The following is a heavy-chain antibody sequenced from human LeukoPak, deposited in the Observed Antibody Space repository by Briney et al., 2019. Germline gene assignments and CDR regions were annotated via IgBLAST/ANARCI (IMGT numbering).Heavy chain of an antibody. CDR1: GFTFSSYA. D-gene: IGHD3-22*01. Sequence: GGSLRLSCAASGFTFSSYAMSWVRQAPGKGLEWVSAISGSGGSTYYADSVKGRFTISRDNSKNTLYLQMNSLRAEDTAVYYCAKQQTMIVVVITYDYWGQGTLATVSS. CDR3: AKQQTMIVVVITYDY. CDR2: ISGSGGST. V-gene: IGHV3-23*01. J-gene: IGHJ4*02.